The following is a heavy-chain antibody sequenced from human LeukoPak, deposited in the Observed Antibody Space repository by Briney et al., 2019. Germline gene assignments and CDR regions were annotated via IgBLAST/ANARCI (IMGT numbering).Heavy chain of an antibody. D-gene: IGHD6-6*01. CDR2: INHSGST. CDR1: GGSISSGGYY. J-gene: IGHJ4*02. Sequence: SETLSLTCTVSGGSISSGGYYWSWIRQPPGKGLEWIGEINHSGSTNYNPSLKSRVTISVDTSKNQFSLKLSSVTAADTAVYYCARGPRIVRRFDYWGQGTLVTVSS. V-gene: IGHV4-39*07. CDR3: ARGPRIVRRFDY.